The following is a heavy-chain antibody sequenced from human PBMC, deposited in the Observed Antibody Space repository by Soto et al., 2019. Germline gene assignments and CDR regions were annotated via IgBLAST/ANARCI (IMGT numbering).Heavy chain of an antibody. J-gene: IGHJ3*02. V-gene: IGHV3-21*01. CDR2: ISSTTNYI. CDR1: GFTFTRYS. CDR3: ARDRGRHFDI. Sequence: EVQLVESGGGLVKPGGSLRLSCAASGFTFTRYSMNWVRQAPGKGLEWVSSISSTTNYIYYGDSMKGRFTISRDNAKNTVHLQMNSLRAEDTAVYYCARDRGRHFDIWGQGTVVTVSS.